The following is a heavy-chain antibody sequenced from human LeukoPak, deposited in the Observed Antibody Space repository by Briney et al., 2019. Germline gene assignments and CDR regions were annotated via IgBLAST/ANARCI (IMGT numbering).Heavy chain of an antibody. CDR3: AREYSNSQFDY. CDR2: INPSSGST. J-gene: IGHJ4*02. Sequence: ASVKVSSKASGYTFTNYYIHWVRQAPGQGLEWMAIINPSSGSTSYAQKFQGRVTMTRDTSTSTVYMELSSLRSEDTAMYYCAREYSNSQFDYWGQGTLVTVSS. V-gene: IGHV1-46*01. D-gene: IGHD6-13*01. CDR1: GYTFTNYY.